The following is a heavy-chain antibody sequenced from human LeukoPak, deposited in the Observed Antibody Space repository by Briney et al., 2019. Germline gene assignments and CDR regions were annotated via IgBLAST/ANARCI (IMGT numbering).Heavy chain of an antibody. J-gene: IGHJ6*02. CDR2: IIPIFGTA. CDR3: VRAVAGKPLDYYYYGMDV. D-gene: IGHD6-19*01. CDR1: GGTFSSYA. Sequence: SVKVSCTASGGTFSSYAISWVRQAPGQGLEWMGGIIPIFGTANYAQKFQGRVTITADESTSTAYMELSSLRSEDTVVYYCVRAVAGKPLDYYYYGMDVWGQGTTVTVSS. V-gene: IGHV1-69*01.